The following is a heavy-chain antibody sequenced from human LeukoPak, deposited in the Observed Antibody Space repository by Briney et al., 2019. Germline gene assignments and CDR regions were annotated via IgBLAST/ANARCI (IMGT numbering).Heavy chain of an antibody. D-gene: IGHD1-26*01. V-gene: IGHV3-23*01. Sequence: GGSLRLSCAASGFTFSSYAMSWVRQAPGKGLEWVSAISGSGGSTYYADSVKGRFTISSDNSKNTLYLQMNSLRAEDTAVYYCAKARGSYYRRGVYFDYWGQGTLVTVSS. CDR3: AKARGSYYRRGVYFDY. J-gene: IGHJ4*02. CDR2: ISGSGGST. CDR1: GFTFSSYA.